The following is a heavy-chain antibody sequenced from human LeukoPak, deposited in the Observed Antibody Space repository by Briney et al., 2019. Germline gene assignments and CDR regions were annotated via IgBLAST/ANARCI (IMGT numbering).Heavy chain of an antibody. CDR1: GGSISSGGYY. J-gene: IGHJ4*02. CDR2: IYHSGST. CDR3: AREGGSMPFDY. Sequence: NPSETLSLTCTVSGGSISSGGYYWSWIRQPPGKGLEWIGYIYHSGSTYYNPSLKSRVTISVDRSKNQFSLKLSSVTAADTAVYYCAREGGSMPFDYWGQGTLVTVSS. D-gene: IGHD3-16*01. V-gene: IGHV4-30-2*01.